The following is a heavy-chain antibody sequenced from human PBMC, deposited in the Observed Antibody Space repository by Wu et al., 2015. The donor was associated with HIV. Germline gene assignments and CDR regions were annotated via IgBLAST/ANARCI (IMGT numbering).Heavy chain of an antibody. V-gene: IGHV1-2*02. J-gene: IGHJ4*02. CDR3: ARALGSGHYPLAY. D-gene: IGHD1-26*01. CDR1: GYSFSGYY. CDR2: INPNSGAT. Sequence: VQSGAELKKPGASVIVSCQASGYSFSGYYMFGIRQAPGQGLEWMGWINPNSGATNYAQKFQGRVSITADESTSTAYMELNSITSEDSAVYYCARALGSGHYPLAYWGQGTLVTVSS.